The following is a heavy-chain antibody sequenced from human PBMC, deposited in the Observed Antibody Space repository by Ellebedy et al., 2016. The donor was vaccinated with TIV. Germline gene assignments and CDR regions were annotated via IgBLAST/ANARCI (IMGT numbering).Heavy chain of an antibody. V-gene: IGHV6-1*01. CDR3: ARTTAFDV. CDR1: GDSVSSNSAA. D-gene: IGHD1-14*01. J-gene: IGHJ3*01. Sequence: SQTLSLTCXISGDSVSSNSAAWNWIRQPPSRGLEWLGRTYYRSQWFNDYAESMKGRITVNPDTSKNQFSLRLSSVTAADTGVYYCARTTAFDVWGQGTMVTVSS. CDR2: TYYRSQWFN.